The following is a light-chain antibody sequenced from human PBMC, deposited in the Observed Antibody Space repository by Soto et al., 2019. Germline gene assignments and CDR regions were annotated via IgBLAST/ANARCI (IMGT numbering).Light chain of an antibody. CDR2: GAS. Sequence: EIVLTQSPATLSVSPGERASLSCRSSQTVGSNLAWYQQKPGQTPRLLIYGASTRAADIAARFSGSGSGTDFTLTISSLQSEDFAVYDCQQYNNWPITFGQGTRLEIK. J-gene: IGKJ5*01. CDR1: QTVGSN. CDR3: QQYNNWPIT. V-gene: IGKV3-15*01.